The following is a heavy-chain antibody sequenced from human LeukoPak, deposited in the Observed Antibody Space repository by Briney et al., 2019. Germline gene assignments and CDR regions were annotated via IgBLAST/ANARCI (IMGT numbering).Heavy chain of an antibody. J-gene: IGHJ4*02. CDR3: ARGAGYYDY. CDR2: IYYSGST. D-gene: IGHD3-22*01. CDR1: GGSISSYY. V-gene: IGHV4-59*12. Sequence: SETLSLTCTVSGGSISSYYWSWIRQPPGKGLEWIGYIYYSGSTSYNPSLKSRVTISVDTSKKQFSLKLSSVTAADTAVYYCARGAGYYDYWGQGTLVTVSS.